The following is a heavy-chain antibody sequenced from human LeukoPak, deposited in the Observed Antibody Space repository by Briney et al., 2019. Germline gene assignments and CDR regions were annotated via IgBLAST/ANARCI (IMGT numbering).Heavy chain of an antibody. V-gene: IGHV3-30*18. J-gene: IGHJ4*02. Sequence: PGGSLRLSCAASGFTFSSYGMHWVRQAPGKGLEWVAVISYDGSNKYYADSVKGRFTISRDNSKNTLYLQMNSLRAEDTAVYYCAKGLWNAYSLLDYWGQGTLVTVSS. CDR2: ISYDGSNK. CDR3: AKGLWNAYSLLDY. CDR1: GFTFSSYG. D-gene: IGHD5-18*01.